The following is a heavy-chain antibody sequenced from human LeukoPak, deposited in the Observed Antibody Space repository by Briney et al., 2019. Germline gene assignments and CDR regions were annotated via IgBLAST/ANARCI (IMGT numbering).Heavy chain of an antibody. J-gene: IGHJ3*02. CDR3: ARGGAGYDFWSGYHGPVDAFDI. D-gene: IGHD3-3*01. CDR2: IYYSGST. CDR1: GGSISSYY. Sequence: PSETLSLTCTVSGGSISSYYWSWIRQPPGKGLEWIGYIYYSGSTNYNPSLKSRVTISVDTSKNQFSLKLSSVTAADTAVYYCARGGAGYDFWSGYHGPVDAFDIWGQGTMVTVSS. V-gene: IGHV4-59*08.